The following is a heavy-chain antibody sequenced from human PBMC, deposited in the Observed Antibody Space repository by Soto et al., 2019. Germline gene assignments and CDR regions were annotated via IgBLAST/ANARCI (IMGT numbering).Heavy chain of an antibody. CDR3: ARDLPGYCSGGTCPIDY. J-gene: IGHJ4*02. V-gene: IGHV3-30-3*01. CDR1: GFPFRTYA. CDR2: ISYDGSNK. D-gene: IGHD2-15*01. Sequence: PGGSLRLSCAASGFPFRTYAMHWVRQAPGKGLEWVAVISYDGSNKYYADSVKGRFTVSRDNSKNTLYMQMNSLRPEDTAVYYCARDLPGYCSGGTCPIDYWGQGTLVTVSS.